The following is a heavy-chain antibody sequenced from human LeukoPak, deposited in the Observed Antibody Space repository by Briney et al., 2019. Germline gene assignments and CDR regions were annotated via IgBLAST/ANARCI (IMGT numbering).Heavy chain of an antibody. CDR1: GGTFSSYA. J-gene: IGHJ4*02. V-gene: IGHV1-69*01. CDR2: IIPIFGTA. CDR3: ARDPYYYDSRGYGDY. Sequence: GGSVKVSCKASGGTFSSYAISWVRQAPGQGVEWVGGIIPIFGTANYEQKFQGRVTITADEYTRTAYMELSSLRSEDTAVYYCARDPYYYDSRGYGDYWGQGTLVTVSS. D-gene: IGHD3-22*01.